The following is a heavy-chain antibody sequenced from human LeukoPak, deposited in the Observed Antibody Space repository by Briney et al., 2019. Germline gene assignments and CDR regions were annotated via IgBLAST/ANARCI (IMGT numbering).Heavy chain of an antibody. CDR1: GGSFSGYY. V-gene: IGHV4-34*01. CDR2: IKHSGST. CDR3: GTSLTTVTHYYYYRYV. J-gene: IGHJ6*03. Sequence: KASETLSLTCVVSGGSFSGYYWSWIRQSPGKGLEWIGEIKHSGSTNYNPSLKSRVTISIDTPKNQFSLRLSAVTAADPAVYSCGTSLTTVTHYYYYRYVWGKGNTVTISS. D-gene: IGHD4-11*01.